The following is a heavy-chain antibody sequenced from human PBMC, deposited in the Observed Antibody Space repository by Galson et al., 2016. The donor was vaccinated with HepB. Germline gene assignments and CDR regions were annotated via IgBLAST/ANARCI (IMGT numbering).Heavy chain of an antibody. D-gene: IGHD4-23*01. V-gene: IGHV4-31*03. CDR3: ARGTYGGRFFDY. Sequence: TLSLTCTVSGSSISSGGYYWSWIRQHPGKGLEWIGYIYYSGSTYYNPSLKSRFTISVDTSKNQFSLKLSSVTAADTAVYYCARGTYGGRFFDYWGQGTLVTVSS. CDR2: IYYSGST. CDR1: GSSISSGGYY. J-gene: IGHJ4*02.